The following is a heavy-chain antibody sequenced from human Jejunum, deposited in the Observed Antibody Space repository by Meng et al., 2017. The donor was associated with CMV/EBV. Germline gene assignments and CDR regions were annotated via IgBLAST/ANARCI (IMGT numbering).Heavy chain of an antibody. CDR2: ISNDGNNN. J-gene: IGHJ5*02. CDR3: ARGSNCSSSGCRGGAQTWFDP. V-gene: IGHV3-30*19. Sequence: GMNGVRKAPGKGLEWLADISNDGNNNYCADSVKGRFTISRDNSKNTLYLQMNSLRPEDTAIYYCARGSNCSSSGCRGGAQTWFDPRGQGTLVTVSS. D-gene: IGHD3-22*01.